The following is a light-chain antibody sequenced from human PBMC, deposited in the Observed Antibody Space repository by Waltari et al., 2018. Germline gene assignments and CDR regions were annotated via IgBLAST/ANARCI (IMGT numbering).Light chain of an antibody. Sequence: QSVLTQPPSASGSPGQTITISCSGSTSNIGGNDVYWYQHLPGTAPKLLIYKNNRRPTGVSDRFSGSKSVTSASLAISGLRSEDEAYYYCVTWDDSLSGVFGGGTKLTVL. CDR2: KNN. CDR1: TSNIGGND. CDR3: VTWDDSLSGV. V-gene: IGLV1-47*01. J-gene: IGLJ3*02.